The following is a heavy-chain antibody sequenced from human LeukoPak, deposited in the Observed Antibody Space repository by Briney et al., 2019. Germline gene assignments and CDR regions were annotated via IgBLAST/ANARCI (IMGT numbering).Heavy chain of an antibody. CDR3: AKSGGYGLIDY. CDR1: GGSISTYY. Sequence: SETLSLTCTVSGGSISTYYWSWIRQPPGKGLEWIGYVYYSGSTNYNPSLKSRVTISADTSKNQFSLRLSSVTAADTAMYYCAKSGGYGLIDYWGQGTLVTVSS. D-gene: IGHD1-26*01. V-gene: IGHV4-59*08. CDR2: VYYSGST. J-gene: IGHJ4*02.